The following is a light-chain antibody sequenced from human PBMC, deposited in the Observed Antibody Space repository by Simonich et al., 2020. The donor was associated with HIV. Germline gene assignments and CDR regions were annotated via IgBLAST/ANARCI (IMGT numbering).Light chain of an antibody. V-gene: IGKV4-1*01. CDR1: QSVLYSPNNKNY. J-gene: IGKJ2*01. CDR2: WAS. CDR3: QQYYDTPYS. Sequence: DIVMTQSPDSLALSLGERATINCKSSQSVLYSPNNKNYLDWYQHKPGQPPKLLIYWASTRESGVPDRFSGSGSGTDFTLTISSLQAEDVAVYYCQQYYDTPYSFGQGTKVEIK.